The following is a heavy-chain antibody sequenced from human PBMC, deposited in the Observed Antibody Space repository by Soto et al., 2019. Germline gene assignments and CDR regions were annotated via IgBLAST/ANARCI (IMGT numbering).Heavy chain of an antibody. J-gene: IGHJ4*02. V-gene: IGHV4-61*01. CDR2: INYNENA. CDR1: GVSVRSGSYY. Sequence: PSETLSLTCTVSGVSVRSGSYYWSWIRQPPGKGLEWIGDINYNENANYNPSLNSRVSISLDTSKNQVSLTMRSVSAADTAVYYCARGGHIRYDYGYWGQGTLVTVSS. D-gene: IGHD5-12*01. CDR3: ARGGHIRYDYGY.